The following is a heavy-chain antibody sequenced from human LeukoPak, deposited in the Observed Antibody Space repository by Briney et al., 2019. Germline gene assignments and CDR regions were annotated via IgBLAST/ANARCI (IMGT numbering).Heavy chain of an antibody. CDR2: IIPIFGTA. V-gene: IGHV1-69*01. D-gene: IGHD4-23*01. CDR1: GGTFSSYA. J-gene: IGHJ4*02. CDR3: ARWDYGGNPGNY. Sequence: VKVPCEASGGTFSSYAISWVRQAPGQGLEWMGGIIPIFGTANYAQKFQGRVTITADESTSTAYMELSSLRSEDTAVYYCARWDYGGNPGNYWGQGTLVTVSS.